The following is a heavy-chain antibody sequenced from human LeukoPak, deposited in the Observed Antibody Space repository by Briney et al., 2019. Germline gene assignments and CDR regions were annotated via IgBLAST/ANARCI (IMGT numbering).Heavy chain of an antibody. CDR1: GFTFSDYH. V-gene: IGHV3-11*06. CDR2: ISSSSSYT. J-gene: IGHJ4*02. Sequence: GGSLRLSCAASGFTFSDYHMSWIRQAPGRGLEWVSYISSSSSYTNYADSVKGRFTISRDNAKNSLYLQMNSLRAEDTAVYYCARGDWLGPEKLDYWGQGTLVTVSS. D-gene: IGHD3-9*01. CDR3: ARGDWLGPEKLDY.